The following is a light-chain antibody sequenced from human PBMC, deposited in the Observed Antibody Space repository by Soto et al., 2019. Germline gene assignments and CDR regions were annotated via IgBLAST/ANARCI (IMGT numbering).Light chain of an antibody. CDR1: QTISSW. CDR2: KAS. V-gene: IGKV1-5*03. CDR3: LHYSTYPLT. Sequence: DIQMTQSTSTLSGSVGGRVTITCRASQTISSWLAWYQQKPGKAPKLLIYKASTLKSGVPSRFSGSGSGTEFTLTISSLQTDDFASYYCLHYSTYPLTFGGGTK. J-gene: IGKJ4*01.